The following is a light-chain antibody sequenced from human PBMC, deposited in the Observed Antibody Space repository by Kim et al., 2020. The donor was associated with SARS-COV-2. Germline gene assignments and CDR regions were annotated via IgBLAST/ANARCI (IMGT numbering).Light chain of an antibody. Sequence: SYELTQPPSVSVSPGQTASITCSGDKLVDKYACWYQQKPGQSPVLVIYQDSKRPSGIPERFSGSNSGNTATLTISGTQAMDEADYYCQPWDSSAYVVCG. V-gene: IGLV3-1*01. CDR1: KLVDKY. J-gene: IGLJ2*01. CDR3: QPWDSSAYVV. CDR2: QDS.